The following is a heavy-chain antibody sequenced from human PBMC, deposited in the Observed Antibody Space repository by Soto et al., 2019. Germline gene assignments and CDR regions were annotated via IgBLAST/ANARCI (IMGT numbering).Heavy chain of an antibody. CDR2: IWYDGSNK. Sequence: GGSLRLSCAPSGFTFSSYGMHWARQAPGKGLEWVAVIWYDGSNKVYADSVKGRFTISIDNSKNTLYLQMNSLRAEDTAVYYCARDLSGDYGALDTWGQGTMVTVSS. J-gene: IGHJ3*02. V-gene: IGHV3-33*01. CDR3: ARDLSGDYGALDT. D-gene: IGHD4-17*01. CDR1: GFTFSSYG.